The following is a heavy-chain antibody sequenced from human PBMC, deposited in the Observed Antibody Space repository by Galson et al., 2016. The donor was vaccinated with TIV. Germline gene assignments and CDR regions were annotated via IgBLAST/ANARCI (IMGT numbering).Heavy chain of an antibody. CDR3: TRALVHGMVVMESQGWLDP. CDR1: GYTFFNYG. CDR2: ISVYNGDT. D-gene: IGHD2-15*01. J-gene: IGHJ5*02. V-gene: IGHV1-18*04. Sequence: SVKVSCKASGYTFFNYGITWVRQAPGHGLEWVGWISVYNGDTHYDEKFQGRVTMTTDTSSNTAFMELRSLRADETTVYYCTRALVHGMVVMESQGWLDPWGQGSLVTVSS.